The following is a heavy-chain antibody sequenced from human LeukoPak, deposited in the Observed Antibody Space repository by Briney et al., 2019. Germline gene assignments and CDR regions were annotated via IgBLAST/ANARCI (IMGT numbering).Heavy chain of an antibody. Sequence: SETLSLTCAVYGGSFSGYYWSWIRQPPGKGLEWIGEINHSGSTNYNPSLKSRATISVDTSKNQFSLKLSSVTAADTAVYYCARGVWDYYDSSGYLNWFDPWGQGTLVTVSS. J-gene: IGHJ5*02. D-gene: IGHD3-22*01. CDR2: INHSGST. CDR3: ARGVWDYYDSSGYLNWFDP. V-gene: IGHV4-34*01. CDR1: GGSFSGYY.